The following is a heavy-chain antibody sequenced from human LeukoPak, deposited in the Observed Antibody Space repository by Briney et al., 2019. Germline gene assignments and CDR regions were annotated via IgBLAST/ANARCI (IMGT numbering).Heavy chain of an antibody. CDR3: ARDDYSNDWFDP. Sequence: SETLSLTCTVSGFPISSGYYWGWIRQFPGQGLEWIVTFYHGLKTFNNPFLKSRVSISVDTSKNQFSLMLTSVTAADTAVYYCARDDYSNDWFDPWGQGTPVIVSS. D-gene: IGHD4-11*01. J-gene: IGHJ5*02. CDR2: FYHGLKT. V-gene: IGHV4-38-2*02. CDR1: GFPISSGYY.